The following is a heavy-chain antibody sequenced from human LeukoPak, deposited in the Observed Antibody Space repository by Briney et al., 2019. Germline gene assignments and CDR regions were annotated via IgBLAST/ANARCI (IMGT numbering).Heavy chain of an antibody. CDR1: GGTFSIYA. V-gene: IGHV1-69*04. CDR2: IIPIFGIA. D-gene: IGHD3-22*01. J-gene: IGHJ3*02. CDR3: ASQGVDYYDSSRNAFDI. Sequence: SVTVSFKASGGTFSIYAISWVRQAPGQGLEWMGRIIPIFGIANYAQKFQGRVTITADKSTSTAYMELGSLRSEDTAVYYCASQGVDYYDSSRNAFDIWGQGTMVTVSS.